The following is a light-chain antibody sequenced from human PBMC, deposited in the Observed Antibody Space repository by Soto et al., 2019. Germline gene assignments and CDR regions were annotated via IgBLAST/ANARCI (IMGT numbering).Light chain of an antibody. CDR3: QQRNDWPWT. Sequence: EIALTQSPANLSFSPGERATLSCRASQSVSVYLAWYQQKPGQAPRLLISDASDRAAGVPVRFSGSGSGTDFTLTISSREPEDFAVYFCQQRNDWPWTFGQGTKWDI. CDR1: QSVSVY. V-gene: IGKV3-11*01. J-gene: IGKJ1*01. CDR2: DAS.